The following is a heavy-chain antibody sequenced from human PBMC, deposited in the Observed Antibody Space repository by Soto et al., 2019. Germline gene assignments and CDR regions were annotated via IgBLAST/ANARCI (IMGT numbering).Heavy chain of an antibody. Sequence: ASVKVSCKASGYTFTNYAMHWVRQAPGQRLEWMGWINVGNGNTKYSQKFQGRVTITRDTSASTAYMELSSLRSEDTAVYYCARVSSYFDWSLNWFDPWGQGTLVTVSS. CDR2: INVGNGNT. J-gene: IGHJ5*02. CDR1: GYTFTNYA. CDR3: ARVSSYFDWSLNWFDP. D-gene: IGHD3-9*01. V-gene: IGHV1-3*01.